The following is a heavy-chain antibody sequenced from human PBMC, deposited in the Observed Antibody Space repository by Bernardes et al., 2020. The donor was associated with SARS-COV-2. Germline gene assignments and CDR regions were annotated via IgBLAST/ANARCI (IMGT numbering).Heavy chain of an antibody. CDR2: ISGSGSNT. CDR3: ATEYSNLDYYFDY. J-gene: IGHJ4*02. CDR1: GFTFSSYA. Sequence: GGSLRLSCAASGFTFSSYAMNWVRQAPGKGLEWVSSISGSGSNTYYADSVKGRFTISRDNSKNTLYLQMNSLRAEETAVYYCATEYSNLDYYFDYWGQGTLVTGSS. V-gene: IGHV3-23*01. D-gene: IGHD6-6*01.